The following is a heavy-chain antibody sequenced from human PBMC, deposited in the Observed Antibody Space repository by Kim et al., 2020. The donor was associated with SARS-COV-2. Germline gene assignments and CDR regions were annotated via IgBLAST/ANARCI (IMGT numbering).Heavy chain of an antibody. V-gene: IGHV3-74*01. D-gene: IGHD6-19*01. CDR2: IDSDGSST. CDR1: GFTFSRYW. Sequence: GGSLRLSCVASGFTFSRYWMHWVRQAPGKGLVWVSRIDSDGSSTNYADSVKGRFTISRDNAKNTLYLQMKSLRAEDTAVYYCARDTSGRYGYWGQGTLVTVSS. J-gene: IGHJ4*02. CDR3: ARDTSGRYGY.